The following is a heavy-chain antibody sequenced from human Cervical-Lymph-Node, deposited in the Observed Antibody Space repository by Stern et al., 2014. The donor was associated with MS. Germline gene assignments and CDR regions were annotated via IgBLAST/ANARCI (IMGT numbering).Heavy chain of an antibody. V-gene: IGHV1-46*01. CDR1: GYTFTNYY. CDR3: ARDQRNSGEGTRCDV. J-gene: IGHJ6*02. CDR2: IDPSGGST. Sequence: MQLVESGAEVKKPGASVKVSCKASGYTFTNYYMHWVRQAPGQGLEWMGIIDPSGGSTTYAQKFQGRVPMTRDTSTSTVYMELSSLRSEDTAVYYCARDQRNSGEGTRCDVWGQGTTVTVSS. D-gene: IGHD4-23*01.